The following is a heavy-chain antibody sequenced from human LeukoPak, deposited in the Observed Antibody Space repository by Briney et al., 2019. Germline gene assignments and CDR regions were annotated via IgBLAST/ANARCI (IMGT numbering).Heavy chain of an antibody. CDR1: GYTLTELS. V-gene: IGHV1-24*01. D-gene: IGHD2-15*01. CDR2: FDPEDGET. CDR3: ARSGGYCSGGSCYRYWYFDL. J-gene: IGHJ2*01. Sequence: GASVKVSCKVSGYTLTELSMHWVRQAPGKGLEWMGGFDPEDGETIYAQKFQGRVTMTEDTSTDTAYMELSSLRSEDTAVYYCARSGGYCSGGSCYRYWYFDLWGRGTLVTVSS.